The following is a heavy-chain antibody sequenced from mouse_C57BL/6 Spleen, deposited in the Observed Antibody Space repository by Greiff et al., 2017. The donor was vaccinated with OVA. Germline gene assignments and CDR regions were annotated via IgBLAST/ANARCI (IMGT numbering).Heavy chain of an antibody. CDR2: INPSNGGT. V-gene: IGHV1-53*01. D-gene: IGHD2-4*01. CDR1: GYTFTSYW. CDR3: ARRDYYDYEGFAY. Sequence: QVHVKQPGTELVKPGASVKLSCKASGYTFTSYWMHWVKQRPGQGLEWIGNINPSNGGTNYNEKFKSKATLTVDKSSSTAYMQLSSLTSEDSAVYYCARRDYYDYEGFAYWGQGTLVTVSA. J-gene: IGHJ3*01.